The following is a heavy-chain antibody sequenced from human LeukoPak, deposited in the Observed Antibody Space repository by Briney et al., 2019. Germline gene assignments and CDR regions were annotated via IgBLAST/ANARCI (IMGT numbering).Heavy chain of an antibody. J-gene: IGHJ4*02. CDR1: GFTLSVSA. Sequence: AGGSLRLSCAASGFTLSVSAMTWVRHAPREGLQWVSTISVGVEGTYYADSVRGRFTISRDNSRKTLYLQMNSLSADDTAIYYCAKVGGFRIVLSDFMYWGQGTLVTVSS. CDR2: ISVGVEGT. CDR3: AKVGGFRIVLSDFMY. D-gene: IGHD2-15*01. V-gene: IGHV3-23*01.